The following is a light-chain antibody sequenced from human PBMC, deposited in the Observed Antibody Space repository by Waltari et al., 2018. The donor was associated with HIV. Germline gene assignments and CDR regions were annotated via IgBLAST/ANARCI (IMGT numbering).Light chain of an antibody. CDR1: TGPVTNAHY. CDR2: DTT. Sequence: QAVVTQEPSLTVSPGGTVTLTCDSSTGPVTNAHYPYWLQQRPGQAPMTLIFDTTKRHPWPPARFSGSLLGGKAALTLSGAQSEDEAEYYCLLSYNGARVFGGGTKVTVL. CDR3: LLSYNGARV. J-gene: IGLJ3*02. V-gene: IGLV7-46*01.